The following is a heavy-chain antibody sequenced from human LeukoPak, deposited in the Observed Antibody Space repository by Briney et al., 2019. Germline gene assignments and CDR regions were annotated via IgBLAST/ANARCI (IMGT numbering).Heavy chain of an antibody. CDR3: ATPRYSGSYGDAFDI. CDR2: VHPEDGET. V-gene: IGHV1-69-2*01. J-gene: IGHJ3*02. Sequence: ASVKISCKVSGYTFTDYYMHWVQQAPGKGLEWMGLVHPEDGETIYAEKFQGRVTITADTSTDTAYMELSSLRSEDTAVYYCATPRYSGSYGDAFDIWGQGTMVTVSS. CDR1: GYTFTDYY. D-gene: IGHD1-26*01.